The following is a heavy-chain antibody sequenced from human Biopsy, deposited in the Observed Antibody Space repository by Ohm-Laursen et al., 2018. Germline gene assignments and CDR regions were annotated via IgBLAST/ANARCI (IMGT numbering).Heavy chain of an antibody. D-gene: IGHD1-26*01. CDR2: VYYTGTT. CDR3: ARVGAGAPSIDYFDY. J-gene: IGHJ4*02. V-gene: IGHV4-59*01. Sequence: GTLSLTCSISGGSLRDPISIYYWNWIRLSPDKGLEWIGSVYYTGTTSYNPSLKSRLTLSLDMDTSRDQLSLKLTSVTAVDTAVYYCARVGAGAPSIDYFDYWGQGALVTVSS. CDR1: GGSLRDPISIYY.